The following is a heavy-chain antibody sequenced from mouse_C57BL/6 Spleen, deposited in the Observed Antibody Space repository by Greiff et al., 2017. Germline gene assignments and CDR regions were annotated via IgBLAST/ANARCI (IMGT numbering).Heavy chain of an antibody. V-gene: IGHV3-8*01. Sequence: VQLQQSGPGLAKPSQTLSLTCSVTGYSITSDYWTWIRKFPGNKLEYMGYISYSGSTYYNPSLKSRISITRDTSKNQYYLQLNSVTTEDTATYYCARFTTDYAMDYWGQGTSVTVSS. D-gene: IGHD1-1*01. J-gene: IGHJ4*01. CDR1: GYSITSDY. CDR2: ISYSGST. CDR3: ARFTTDYAMDY.